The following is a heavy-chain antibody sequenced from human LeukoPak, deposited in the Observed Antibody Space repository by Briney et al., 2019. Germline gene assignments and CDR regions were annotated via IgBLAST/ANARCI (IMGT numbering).Heavy chain of an antibody. J-gene: IGHJ4*02. CDR3: ARGYSSGWVRNQLHN. V-gene: IGHV3-48*03. D-gene: IGHD6-19*01. Sequence: GGSLRLPCAPSGFTFSSYEMNWVRQAPGKGLEWVSYISSSGSTIYYADSVKGRFTISRDNAENSLYLQMNSLRAEDTAMYYCARGYSSGWVRNQLHNWGQGTLVTVSS. CDR1: GFTFSSYE. CDR2: ISSSGSTI.